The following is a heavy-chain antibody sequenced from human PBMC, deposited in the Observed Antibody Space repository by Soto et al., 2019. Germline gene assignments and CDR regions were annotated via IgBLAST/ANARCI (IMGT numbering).Heavy chain of an antibody. V-gene: IGHV1-69*13. Sequence: GASVKVSCKASGGTFSSYAISWVRQAPGQGLEWMGGIIPIFGTANYAQKFQGRVTITADESTSTAYMELSSLRSEDTAVYYCASSYSYENWFDPWGQGTLVTVSS. CDR3: ASSYSYENWFDP. J-gene: IGHJ5*02. CDR1: GGTFSSYA. CDR2: IIPIFGTA. D-gene: IGHD5-18*01.